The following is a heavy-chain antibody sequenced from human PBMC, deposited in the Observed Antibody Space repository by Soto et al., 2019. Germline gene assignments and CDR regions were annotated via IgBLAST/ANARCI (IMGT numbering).Heavy chain of an antibody. Sequence: GASVKVSCKASGYTFTSYDINWVRQAPGQGLEWMGWISAYNGNTYHAQKLQGRFTISRDNAKNSLYLEMNSLRPEDTAVYFCARSRYLDYWGQGTLVTVSS. J-gene: IGHJ4*02. CDR2: ISAYNGNT. CDR3: ARSRYLDY. CDR1: GYTFTSYD. V-gene: IGHV1-18*01.